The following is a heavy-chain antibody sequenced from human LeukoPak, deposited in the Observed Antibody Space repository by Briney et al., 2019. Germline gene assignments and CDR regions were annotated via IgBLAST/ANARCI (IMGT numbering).Heavy chain of an antibody. Sequence: ASVKVSCKASGGTFSSYAINWVRQTTGQGLEWMGWMNPNSGNTGYAQKFQGRVTITRNTSISTAYMELSSLRSEDTAVYYCASSTNPWQDDAFDIWGQGTMVTVSS. D-gene: IGHD5-12*01. J-gene: IGHJ3*02. CDR2: MNPNSGNT. CDR3: ASSTNPWQDDAFDI. V-gene: IGHV1-8*03. CDR1: GGTFSSYA.